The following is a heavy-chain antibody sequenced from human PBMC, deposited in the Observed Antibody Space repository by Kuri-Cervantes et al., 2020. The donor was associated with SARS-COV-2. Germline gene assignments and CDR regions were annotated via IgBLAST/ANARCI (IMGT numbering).Heavy chain of an antibody. Sequence: SETLSLTCTVSGGSISSGGYSWSWIRRPPGKGLEWIGYIYHSGSTYYNPSLKSRVTISVDRSKNQFSLKLSSVTAADTAVYYCARVPQYGYYYYGMDVWGQGTTVTVSS. D-gene: IGHD2-2*01. J-gene: IGHJ6*02. CDR2: IYHSGST. V-gene: IGHV4-30-2*01. CDR3: ARVPQYGYYYYGMDV. CDR1: GGSISSGGYS.